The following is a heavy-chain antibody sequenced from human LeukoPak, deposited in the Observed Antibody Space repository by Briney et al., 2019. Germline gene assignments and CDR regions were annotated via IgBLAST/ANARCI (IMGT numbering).Heavy chain of an antibody. Sequence: ASVKVSCKACGGTFSSYAISWVRQAPGQGLEWMGGIIPIFGTANYAQKFQGRVTITADESTSTAYMELSGLRSEDTAVYYCAREYSSSSYFDYWGQGTLVTVSS. CDR3: AREYSSSSYFDY. CDR2: IIPIFGTA. J-gene: IGHJ4*02. D-gene: IGHD6-6*01. CDR1: GGTFSSYA. V-gene: IGHV1-69*13.